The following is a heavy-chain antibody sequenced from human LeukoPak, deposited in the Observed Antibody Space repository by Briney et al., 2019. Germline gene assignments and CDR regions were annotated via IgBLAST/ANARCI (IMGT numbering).Heavy chain of an antibody. V-gene: IGHV3-13*01. CDR3: ARQNRNGFDY. J-gene: IGHJ4*02. Sequence: GGSLRLSCAASGFTFSTYDFHWVRQTTGRGLEWVSATGTAGDTWYSGSVKGRFTISRENAKSSMYLQMNSLRVGDTAVYYCARQNRNGFDYWGQGTLVTVSS. CDR2: TGTAGDT. D-gene: IGHD2-8*01. CDR1: GFTFSTYD.